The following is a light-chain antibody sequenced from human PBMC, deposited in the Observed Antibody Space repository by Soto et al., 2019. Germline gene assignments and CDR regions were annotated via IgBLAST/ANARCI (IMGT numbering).Light chain of an antibody. J-gene: IGLJ3*02. Sequence: QAVVTQEPSLTGSPGGTVTLTCGASTGAVSSGQYPYWFQQKPGQAPRTLIYDTSNKHSWTPARFSGSLLGGKAALTLSGAQPEDEAEYYCLLYYSGARTWVFGGGTKLTVL. CDR2: DTS. CDR1: TGAVSSGQY. CDR3: LLYYSGARTWV. V-gene: IGLV7-46*01.